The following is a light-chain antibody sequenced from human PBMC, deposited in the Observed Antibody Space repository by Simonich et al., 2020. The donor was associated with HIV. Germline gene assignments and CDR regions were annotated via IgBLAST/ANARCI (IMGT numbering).Light chain of an antibody. CDR2: DVS. V-gene: IGLV2-14*01. J-gene: IGLJ2*01. CDR3: RSYTSSSTSVV. Sequence: QSALTQPAPVSGSPGQSITISCTGTTSDVGGYNYVSWYQQHPGKAPKLMIYDVSKRPSGVSTPSSGSKSGNTASLTSSGLQAEDESDYYCRSYTSSSTSVVFGGGTKLTVL. CDR1: TSDVGGYNY.